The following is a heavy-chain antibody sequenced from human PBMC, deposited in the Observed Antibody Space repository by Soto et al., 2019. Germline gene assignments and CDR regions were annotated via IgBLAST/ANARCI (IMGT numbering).Heavy chain of an antibody. CDR1: GYTFTSYT. Sequence: QVQLVQSGAEVKKPGASVKVSCKASGYTFTSYTVIWVRQAPGQGLEWMGWISTYNGNTNYAQKLQGRVTMTTDTSTSTAYMELRSLRSDDTAVYYCARTLKPTTVTTGLFYWGRGTQFTVSS. J-gene: IGHJ4*02. CDR2: ISTYNGNT. V-gene: IGHV1-18*01. CDR3: ARTLKPTTVTTGLFY. D-gene: IGHD4-17*01.